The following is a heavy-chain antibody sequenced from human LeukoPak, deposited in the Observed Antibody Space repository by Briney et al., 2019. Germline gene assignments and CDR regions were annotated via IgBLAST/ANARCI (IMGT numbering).Heavy chain of an antibody. CDR3: ARDRGELLPEYYFDY. Sequence: ASVKVSCKASGYTFTGYYMHWGRQAPGQGLEWMGWINPNSGGTNYAQKFQGRVTMTRDTSISTAYMELSRLRSDDTAVYYCARDRGELLPEYYFDYWGQGTLVTVSS. D-gene: IGHD1-26*01. V-gene: IGHV1-2*02. CDR2: INPNSGGT. CDR1: GYTFTGYY. J-gene: IGHJ4*02.